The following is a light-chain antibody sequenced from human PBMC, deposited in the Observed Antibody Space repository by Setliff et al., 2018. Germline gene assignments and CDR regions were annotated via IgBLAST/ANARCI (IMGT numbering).Light chain of an antibody. Sequence: QSALTQPPSASGSPGQSLTISCTGTSSDVGAYNYVSWYQQHPGKAPKLMIYEVTKRPSGVPDRFSGSKSGNTASLTVPGLQADDEADYYCSSYAASYNPYVFGTGTKVTVL. J-gene: IGLJ1*01. CDR3: SSYAASYNPYV. CDR1: SSDVGAYNY. CDR2: EVT. V-gene: IGLV2-8*01.